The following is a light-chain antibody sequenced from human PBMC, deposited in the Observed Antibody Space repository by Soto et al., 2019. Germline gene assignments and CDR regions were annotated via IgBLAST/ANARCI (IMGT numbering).Light chain of an antibody. Sequence: DIVMTQSPDSLAVSLGERATINCKSSQSVLYSSNNKNYLAWYQQKPGQPPKLLIYWASTRESGVPDLFGGSVSGTDFTLTISSLQAEDVGVYYWQKCYGTPQTFGQGTKVEIK. CDR1: QSVLYSSNNKNY. CDR2: WAS. CDR3: QKCYGTPQT. J-gene: IGKJ1*01. V-gene: IGKV4-1*01.